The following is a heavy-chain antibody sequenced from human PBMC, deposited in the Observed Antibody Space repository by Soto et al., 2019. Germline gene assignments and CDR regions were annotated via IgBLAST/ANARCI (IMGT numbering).Heavy chain of an antibody. CDR3: ARRARPDFYYMDV. J-gene: IGHJ6*03. D-gene: IGHD6-6*01. CDR1: GFTLRGYA. CDR2: ISSNGVGT. V-gene: IGHV3-64*01. Sequence: TGGALRLSCAASGFTLRGYAMDWVRQAPGKGLEYVSGISSNGVGTYYANSVQGRFTISRDNSKNTVYLQMGSLRPEDMAVYYCARRARPDFYYMDVWGKVTTVTVSS.